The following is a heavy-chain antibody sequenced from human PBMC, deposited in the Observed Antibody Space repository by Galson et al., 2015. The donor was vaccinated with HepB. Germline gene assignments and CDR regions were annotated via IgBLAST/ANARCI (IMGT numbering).Heavy chain of an antibody. Sequence: QSGAEVKKPGESLRISCQGSGYSFTSYWISWVRQMPGKGLEWMGRIDPSDSYTNYSPSFQGHVTISADKSISTAYLQWSSLKASDTAMYYCARHLGYSCSWYGPSWYFDLWGRGTLVTVSS. D-gene: IGHD6-13*01. CDR3: ARHLGYSCSWYGPSWYFDL. J-gene: IGHJ2*01. V-gene: IGHV5-10-1*01. CDR1: GYSFTSYW. CDR2: IDPSDSYT.